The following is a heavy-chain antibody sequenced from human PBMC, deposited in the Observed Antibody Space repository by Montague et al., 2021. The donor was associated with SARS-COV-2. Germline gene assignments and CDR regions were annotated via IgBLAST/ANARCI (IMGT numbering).Heavy chain of an antibody. Sequence: SETLSLTCAVYGGSFSNKYWTWIRQPPGKGLEWIGEINHTGSTNYKPSLKRRVTISVDTSKNQFSLKVSSVTAAATAVYYCARGLMSGSYYLGLDYWGQGTLVTVSS. CDR3: ARGLMSGSYYLGLDY. V-gene: IGHV4-34*01. J-gene: IGHJ4*02. CDR2: INHTGST. CDR1: GGSFSNKY. D-gene: IGHD1-26*01.